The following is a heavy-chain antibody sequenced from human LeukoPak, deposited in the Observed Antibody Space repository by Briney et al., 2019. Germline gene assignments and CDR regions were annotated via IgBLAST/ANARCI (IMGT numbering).Heavy chain of an antibody. Sequence: PSETLSLTCTVSGGSISSYYWSWIRQPPGKGLEWIGYIYYSGSTNYNPSLKSRVTISVDTSKNQFSLKLSSVTAADTAVYYCARLRGWQLGPFDYWGQGTLVTVSS. CDR3: ARLRGWQLGPFDY. D-gene: IGHD6-6*01. CDR1: GGSISSYY. J-gene: IGHJ4*02. CDR2: IYYSGST. V-gene: IGHV4-59*01.